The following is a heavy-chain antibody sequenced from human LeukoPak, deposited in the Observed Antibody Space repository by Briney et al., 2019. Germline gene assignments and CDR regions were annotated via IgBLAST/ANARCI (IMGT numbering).Heavy chain of an antibody. CDR2: ISSSSSYI. CDR1: GFTFSSYS. V-gene: IGHV3-21*01. J-gene: IGHJ5*02. CDR3: ARAHLGYCSGGSCPVFGWFDP. Sequence: GGSLRLSCAASGFTFSSYSMTWVRQAPGKGLEWVSSISSSSSYIYYADSVKGRFTISRDNAKNSLYLQMNSLRAEDTAVYYCARAHLGYCSGGSCPVFGWFDPWGQGTLVTVSS. D-gene: IGHD2-15*01.